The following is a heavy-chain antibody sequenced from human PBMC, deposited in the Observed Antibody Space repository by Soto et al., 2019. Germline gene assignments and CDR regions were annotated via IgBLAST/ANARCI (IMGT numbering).Heavy chain of an antibody. V-gene: IGHV3-30-3*01. J-gene: IGHJ4*02. CDR2: ISHGGSNK. CDR3: ATDPGSVYYFDH. D-gene: IGHD2-15*01. CDR1: GFTFRTYT. Sequence: QVQLVESGGGVVQPGRSLRLSCSASGFTFRTYTMHWVRQAPGKGLEWVSVISHGGSNKYYTDYADSVKGRFTISRDDSKNMLYLQMNSLRADDTAVYYCATDPGSVYYFDHWGQGTLVTVSS.